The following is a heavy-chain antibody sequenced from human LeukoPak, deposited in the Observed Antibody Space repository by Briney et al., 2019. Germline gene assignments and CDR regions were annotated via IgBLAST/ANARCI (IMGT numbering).Heavy chain of an antibody. J-gene: IGHJ6*02. CDR2: ISYDGSNK. V-gene: IGHV3-30-3*01. CDR1: GFIFSSYA. CDR3: ARDQEDPYYYYGMDV. Sequence: GGSLRLSCAASGFIFSSYAMHWVRQAPGKGLEWVAVISYDGSNKYYADSVKGRFTISRDNSKNTLYLQMNSLRAEDTAVYYCARDQEDPYYYYGMDVWGQGTTVTASS.